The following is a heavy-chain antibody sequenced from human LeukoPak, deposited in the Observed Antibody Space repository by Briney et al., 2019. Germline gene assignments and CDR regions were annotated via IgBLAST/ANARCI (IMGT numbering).Heavy chain of an antibody. D-gene: IGHD3-10*01. CDR1: GFTFSSYS. Sequence: GGSLRLSCAASGFTFSSYSMNWVRQAPGKGLEWVSYISSSTIYYADSVKGRFTISRGNAKNSLYLQMNSLRAEDTAVYYCARDDPPRGPVDYWGQGTLVTVSS. J-gene: IGHJ4*02. V-gene: IGHV3-48*01. CDR3: ARDDPPRGPVDY. CDR2: ISSSTI.